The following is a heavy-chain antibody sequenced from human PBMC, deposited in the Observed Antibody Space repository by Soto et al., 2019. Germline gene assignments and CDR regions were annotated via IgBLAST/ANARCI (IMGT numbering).Heavy chain of an antibody. CDR1: GFKFCVYA. Sequence: GGSLRLSCEASGFKFCVYALNWVRQAPGKGLEWVANIGGSGETTHYARSVEGRFTISRDNSNNILFLQMDNLRVEDTAVYYCAKPLRLPQAPWGQGTLVTVSS. V-gene: IGHV3-23*01. J-gene: IGHJ5*02. CDR2: IGGSGETT. D-gene: IGHD2-15*01. CDR3: AKPLRLPQAP.